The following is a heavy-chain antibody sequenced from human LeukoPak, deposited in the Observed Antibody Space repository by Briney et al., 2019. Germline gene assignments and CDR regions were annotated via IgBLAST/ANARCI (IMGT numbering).Heavy chain of an antibody. CDR2: IYYNGIT. CDR3: SRDATGDH. J-gene: IGHJ4*02. V-gene: IGHV4-59*12. CDR1: GGSISSYY. Sequence: PSETLSLTCTVSGGSISSYYWSWIRQPPGKGLEWIGFIYYNGITNYNPSLKSRLTISLDTSKYQISLKLSPVTAADTAVYYCSRDATGDHWGQGTLVSVSS.